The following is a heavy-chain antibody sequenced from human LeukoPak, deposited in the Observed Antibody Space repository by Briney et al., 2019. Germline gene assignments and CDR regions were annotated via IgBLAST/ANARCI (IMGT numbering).Heavy chain of an antibody. Sequence: ASVKVSCKASGFTFTGYYTHWVRQAPGQGLEWMGWVNPNSGGTKYAQKFQGRVSMTSDTSISTAYMELSRLTSDDTAVYYCARDTYGGNWSLGYWGQGTLVTVSS. CDR2: VNPNSGGT. CDR3: ARDTYGGNWSLGY. V-gene: IGHV1-2*02. J-gene: IGHJ4*02. CDR1: GFTFTGYY. D-gene: IGHD4-23*01.